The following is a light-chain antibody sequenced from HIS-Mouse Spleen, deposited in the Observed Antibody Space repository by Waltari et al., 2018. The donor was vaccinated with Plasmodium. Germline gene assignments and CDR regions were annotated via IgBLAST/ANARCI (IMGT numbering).Light chain of an antibody. CDR2: EVS. J-gene: IGLJ2*01. Sequence: QSALTQPPSASGSPGQSVTLSCTGPSRDAGGYNYVSWYQQHPGNAPKLMIYEVSKRPSGVPDRFSGSKSGNTASLTVSGLQAEDEADYYCSSYAGSNNLVFGGGTKLTVL. V-gene: IGLV2-8*01. CDR1: SRDAGGYNY. CDR3: SSYAGSNNLV.